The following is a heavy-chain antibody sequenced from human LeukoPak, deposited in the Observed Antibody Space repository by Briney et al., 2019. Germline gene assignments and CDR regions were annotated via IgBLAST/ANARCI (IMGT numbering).Heavy chain of an antibody. CDR1: GFTFSSYG. CDR3: ARDYSGSYDDAFDI. V-gene: IGHV3-33*01. D-gene: IGHD1-26*01. J-gene: IGHJ3*02. Sequence: PGRSLRLSCAASGFTFSSYGMHWVRQAPGKGLEWVAVIWYDGSNKYYADSVKGRFTISRDNSKNTLYLQMNSLRAEDTAAYYCARDYSGSYDDAFDIWGQGTMVTVSS. CDR2: IWYDGSNK.